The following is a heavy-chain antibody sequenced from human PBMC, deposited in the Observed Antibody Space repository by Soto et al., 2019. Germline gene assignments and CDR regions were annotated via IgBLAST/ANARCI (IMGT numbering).Heavy chain of an antibody. CDR1: GGSISSSSHF. CDR2: IYYSGST. D-gene: IGHD3-22*01. V-gene: IGHV4-39*01. CDR3: AGGDYYHSSGYYFYYYTMDV. J-gene: IGHJ6*02. Sequence: PSETLSLTCTVSGGSISSSSHFWGWIRQPPGKGLEWIGSIYYSGSTYYNPSLKSRVTISVETSKSQFSLKLSSVTAADTAVYYCAGGDYYHSSGYYFYYYTMDVWGQGTTVTVSS.